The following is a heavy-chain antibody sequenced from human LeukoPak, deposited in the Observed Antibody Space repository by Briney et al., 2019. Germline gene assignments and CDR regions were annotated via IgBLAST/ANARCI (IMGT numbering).Heavy chain of an antibody. D-gene: IGHD3-22*01. CDR3: ARAPYYYDSSGYYPY. V-gene: IGHV3-11*01. CDR1: GFTFSDYY. Sequence: GGSLRLSCAASGFTFSDYYMSWIRQAPGKGLEWVSYISSSGSTIYYADSVKGRFTISRDNAKNSLYLQMNSLRAEDTAVYYCARAPYYYDSSGYYPYWGQGTLVTVSS. CDR2: ISSSGSTI. J-gene: IGHJ4*02.